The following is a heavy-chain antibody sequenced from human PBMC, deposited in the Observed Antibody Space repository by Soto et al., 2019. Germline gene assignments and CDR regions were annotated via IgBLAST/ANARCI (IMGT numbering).Heavy chain of an antibody. D-gene: IGHD2-2*01. J-gene: IGHJ4*02. CDR1: GFTFSSYA. Sequence: VGSLRLSCAASGFTFSSYAMSWVRQAPGRGLEWVSGISGSGGSTYYADSVKGRFTISRDNSKNTLYLQMNSLRAEDTAVYYCAKDVFRVVVPAARIDYWGQGTLVTVSS. CDR2: ISGSGGST. CDR3: AKDVFRVVVPAARIDY. V-gene: IGHV3-23*01.